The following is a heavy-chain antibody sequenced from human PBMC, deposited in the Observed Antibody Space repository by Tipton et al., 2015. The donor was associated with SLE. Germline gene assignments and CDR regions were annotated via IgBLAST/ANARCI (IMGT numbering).Heavy chain of an antibody. V-gene: IGHV4-39*07. CDR3: ARLTEYSGSYPDY. CDR1: GGSISSSSYY. CDR2: IYYSGST. Sequence: TLSLTCTVSGGSISSSSYYWGWIRQPPGKGREWIGSIYYSGSTYYNPSLKSRVTISVDTSKNQFSLKLSSVTAADTAVYYCARLTEYSGSYPDYWGQGTLVTVSS. D-gene: IGHD6-6*01. J-gene: IGHJ4*02.